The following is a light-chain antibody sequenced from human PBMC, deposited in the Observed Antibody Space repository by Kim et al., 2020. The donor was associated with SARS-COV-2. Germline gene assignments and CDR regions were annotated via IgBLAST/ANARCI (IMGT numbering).Light chain of an antibody. J-gene: IGKJ1*01. CDR2: SAT. V-gene: IGKV1-5*01. Sequence: SVVDLVTIPCRASQGVDSLLAWYQPKPGQAPHLLFYSATTLESGVPSRFSGSGSGTEFTLTISSLQPDDFATYYCQQYNNYVWTFGQGTKVEIK. CDR3: QQYNNYVWT. CDR1: QGVDSL.